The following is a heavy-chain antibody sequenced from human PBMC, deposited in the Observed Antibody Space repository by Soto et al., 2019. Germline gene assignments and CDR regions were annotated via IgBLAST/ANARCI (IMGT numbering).Heavy chain of an antibody. J-gene: IGHJ3*01. V-gene: IGHV4-38-2*01. D-gene: IGHD2-15*01. Sequence: TLSLTCAVSGFSISSGNYWGWIRKHPGKGLEWIGSVYHGGNTYYNPSLKSRVSISIDLSKNQFSLKLTSVTAADTAAYYCARARWYDAFNVWGQGTVVTVSS. CDR3: ARARWYDAFNV. CDR2: VYHGGNT. CDR1: GFSISSGNY.